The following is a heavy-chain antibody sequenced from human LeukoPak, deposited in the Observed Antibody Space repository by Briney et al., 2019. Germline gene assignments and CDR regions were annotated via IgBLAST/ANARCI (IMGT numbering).Heavy chain of an antibody. Sequence: GASVKVSCKASGYTFTGYYMHWVRQAPGQGLEWMGWINPNSGGTNYAQKVQGRVTMTRDTSISTAYMELSRLRSDDTAVYYCARFRYRTRTSMDVWGQGTTVTVSS. CDR1: GYTFTGYY. CDR3: ARFRYRTRTSMDV. D-gene: IGHD1-1*01. CDR2: INPNSGGT. J-gene: IGHJ6*02. V-gene: IGHV1-2*02.